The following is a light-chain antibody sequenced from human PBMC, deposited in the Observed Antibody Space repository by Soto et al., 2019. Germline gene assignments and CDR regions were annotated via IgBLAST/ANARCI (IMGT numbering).Light chain of an antibody. V-gene: IGKV1-27*01. J-gene: IGKJ5*01. CDR3: QQYDNLPIT. CDR1: QGISNY. CDR2: AAS. Sequence: DIQMTQSPSSLSASVGDRVTITCRASQGISNYLAWYQQKPGKVPKLLIYAASTLQSGVPSRFSGSRSGTDFKFIISSLQPEDVATYYCQQYDNLPITFAQGTRLEI.